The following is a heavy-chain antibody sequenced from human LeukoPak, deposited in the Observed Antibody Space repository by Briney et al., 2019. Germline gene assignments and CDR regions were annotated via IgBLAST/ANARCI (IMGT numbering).Heavy chain of an antibody. J-gene: IGHJ6*02. CDR2: IFYSGST. CDR1: GGSISSSNYY. D-gene: IGHD6-19*01. V-gene: IGHV4-39*07. CDR3: ARVRRAGGPYYYGMDV. Sequence: SETLSLTCTVSGGSISSSNYYWGWIRQPPGKGLEWIGSIFYSGSTYYNPSLKSRVTISVDTSKNHFSLKLSSVTAADTAAYYCARVRRAGGPYYYGMDVWGQGTTVTVSS.